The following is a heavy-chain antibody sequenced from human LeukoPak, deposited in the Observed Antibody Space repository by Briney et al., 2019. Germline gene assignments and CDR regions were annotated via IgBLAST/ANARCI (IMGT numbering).Heavy chain of an antibody. Sequence: GGSLRLSCAASGLTFSSYSMNWVRQAPGKRLGWVSSISSSSTYIYYADSLKGRFTISRDNAKNSLYLQMNSLRVEDTAVYYCARVVGGTSGAFDIWGQGTMVTVSS. CDR1: GLTFSSYS. CDR3: ARVVGGTSGAFDI. CDR2: ISSSSTYI. J-gene: IGHJ3*02. D-gene: IGHD1-26*01. V-gene: IGHV3-21*01.